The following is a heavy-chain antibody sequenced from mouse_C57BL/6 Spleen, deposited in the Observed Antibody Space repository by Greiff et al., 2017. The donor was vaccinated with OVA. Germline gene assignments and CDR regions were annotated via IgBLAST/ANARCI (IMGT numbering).Heavy chain of an antibody. Sequence: VQLQQPGAELVKPGASVKMSCKASGYTFTSYWITWVKQRPGQGLEWIGDIYPGSGSTNYNEKFKSKATLTVDTSSSTAYMQLSSLTSEDSAVYYGARRDYGSSYGWYFDVWGTGTTVTVSS. D-gene: IGHD1-1*01. J-gene: IGHJ1*03. V-gene: IGHV1-55*01. CDR2: IYPGSGST. CDR3: ARRDYGSSYGWYFDV. CDR1: GYTFTSYW.